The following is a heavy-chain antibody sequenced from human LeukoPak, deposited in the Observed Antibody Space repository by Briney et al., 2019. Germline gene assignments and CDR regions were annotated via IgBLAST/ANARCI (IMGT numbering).Heavy chain of an antibody. J-gene: IGHJ4*02. CDR1: GFTFSSYW. CDR2: IKQDGSEK. Sequence: PGGSLRLSCAASGFTFSSYWMSWVRQAPGKGLEWVANIKQDGSEKYYVDSVKGRFTISRDNAKNSLYPQMNSLRAEDTAVYYCARGGAAIYSSGLLGYWGQGTLVTVSS. D-gene: IGHD6-19*01. V-gene: IGHV3-7*03. CDR3: ARGGAAIYSSGLLGY.